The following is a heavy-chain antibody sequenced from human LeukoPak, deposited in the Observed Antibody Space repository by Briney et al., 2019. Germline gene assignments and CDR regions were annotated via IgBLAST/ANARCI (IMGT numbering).Heavy chain of an antibody. J-gene: IGHJ4*02. CDR2: IYPGDSDT. D-gene: IGHD6-19*01. CDR1: GYSFTSYW. CDR3: ARRTDSSGWYIDY. V-gene: IGHV5-51*01. Sequence: GESLKISCKDSGYSFTSYWIGWVRQMPGKGLEWMGIIYPGDSDTRYSPSFQGQVTISADKSISTAYLQWSSLKASDTAMYYCARRTDSSGWYIDYWGQGTLVTVSS.